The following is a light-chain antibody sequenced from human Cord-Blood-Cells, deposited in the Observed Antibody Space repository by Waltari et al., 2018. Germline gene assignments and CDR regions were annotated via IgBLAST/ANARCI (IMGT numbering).Light chain of an antibody. CDR2: SNN. J-gene: IGLJ2*01. CDR3: AAWDDSLNGLVV. Sequence: QSVLTQPPSASGTPGQRVTISCSGSSSNIGSNTVNWYQQLPGTAPKLLNYSNNQRPSGVPDRFSGSKSGTSASLAISGLQSEDEADYYCAAWDDSLNGLVVFGGGTKLTVL. V-gene: IGLV1-44*01. CDR1: SSNIGSNT.